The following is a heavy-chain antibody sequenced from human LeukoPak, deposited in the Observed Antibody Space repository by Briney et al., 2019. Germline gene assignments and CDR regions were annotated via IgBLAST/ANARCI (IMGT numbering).Heavy chain of an antibody. CDR1: GGSISSYY. V-gene: IGHV4-4*07. CDR3: AREALLTGTNHDDY. D-gene: IGHD1-7*01. Sequence: SETLSLTCTVSGGSISSYYWSWIRQPAGKGLEWIGRIYTSGSTNYNPSLKSRVTMSVDTSKNQFSLKLSSVTAADTAVYYCAREALLTGTNHDDYWGQGTLVTVSS. J-gene: IGHJ4*02. CDR2: IYTSGST.